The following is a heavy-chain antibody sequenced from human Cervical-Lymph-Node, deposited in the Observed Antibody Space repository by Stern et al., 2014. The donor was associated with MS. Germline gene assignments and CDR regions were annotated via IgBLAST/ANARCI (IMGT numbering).Heavy chain of an antibody. CDR3: TTGLIWWLGNDY. V-gene: IGHV3-15*01. J-gene: IGHJ4*02. D-gene: IGHD6-19*01. CDR1: GFTFSNAW. Sequence: EVQLVESGGGLVKPGGSLRLSCAASGFTFSNAWMSWVRQAPGKGLEWVGRIKSKTDGGTTDYAAPVKGRFTISRDDSKNTLYLQMNSLKTEDTAVYYCTTGLIWWLGNDYWGQGTLVTVSS. CDR2: IKSKTDGGTT.